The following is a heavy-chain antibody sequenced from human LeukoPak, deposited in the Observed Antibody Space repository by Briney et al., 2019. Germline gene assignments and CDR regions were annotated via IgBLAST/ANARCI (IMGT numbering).Heavy chain of an antibody. CDR2: ISWNSGSI. Sequence: GGSLRLSCAASGFTFSSYEMNWVRQAPGKGLEWVSGISWNSGSIGYADSVKGRFTISRDNAKNSLYLQMNSLRAEDMALYYCAKQAAGSYYYYMDVWGKGTTVTV. V-gene: IGHV3-9*03. J-gene: IGHJ6*03. D-gene: IGHD6-13*01. CDR1: GFTFSSYE. CDR3: AKQAAGSYYYYMDV.